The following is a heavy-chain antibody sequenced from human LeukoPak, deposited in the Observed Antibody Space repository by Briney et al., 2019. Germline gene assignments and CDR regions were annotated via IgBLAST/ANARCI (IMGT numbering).Heavy chain of an antibody. J-gene: IGHJ3*02. CDR2: INHSGST. D-gene: IGHD6-13*01. CDR3: AREKRVYSSSWQRWFDI. CDR1: GGSFSGYY. Sequence: SETLSLTCAVYGGSFSGYYWSWIRQPPGKGLEWIGEINHSGSTNSNPSLKSRVTISVDTSRNQFSLKLSSVTAADTAVYYCAREKRVYSSSWQRWFDIWGQGTMVTVSS. V-gene: IGHV4-34*01.